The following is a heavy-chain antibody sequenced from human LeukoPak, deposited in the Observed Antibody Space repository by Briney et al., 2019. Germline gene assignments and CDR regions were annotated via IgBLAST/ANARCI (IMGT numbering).Heavy chain of an antibody. V-gene: IGHV3-30*02. Sequence: GGSLRLSCAASGLTFSSYGMHWVRQAPGKGLEWVAFIRYDGSNKYYADSVKGRFTISRDNAKNSLYLQMNSLRAEDTAVYYCARDNNVATIGGFDYWGQGILVSVSS. CDR3: ARDNNVATIGGFDY. CDR1: GLTFSSYG. D-gene: IGHD5-12*01. CDR2: IRYDGSNK. J-gene: IGHJ4*02.